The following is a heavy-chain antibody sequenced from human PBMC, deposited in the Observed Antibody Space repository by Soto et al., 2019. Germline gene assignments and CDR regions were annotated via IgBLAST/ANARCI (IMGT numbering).Heavy chain of an antibody. CDR3: ARYRYEWEQAREVDY. D-gene: IGHD1-26*01. CDR1: GWSFSGYY. J-gene: IGHJ4*02. V-gene: IGHV4-30-4*01. Sequence: SGTLSLTCACYGWSFSGYYLSLIRQPPGKGLEWIGYIYHSGSTYYNPSLKSRVTISVDTSKNQFSLKLSSVTAADTAVYYCARYRYEWEQAREVDYWGQGTLVTVSS. CDR2: IYHSGST.